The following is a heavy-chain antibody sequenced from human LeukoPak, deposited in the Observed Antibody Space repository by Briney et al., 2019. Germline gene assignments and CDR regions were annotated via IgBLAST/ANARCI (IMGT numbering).Heavy chain of an antibody. Sequence: GGSLRLSCTASELFFSSQWMTWIRQAPGKGLEWVANINQDGSEKYYVDSLKGRFTISRDNAKNSLYLQMNSLRAEDTALYYLEKDNSGGLGPDPFDIWGQGKMVPVFS. V-gene: IGHV3-7*03. CDR1: ELFFSSQW. J-gene: IGHJ3*02. CDR2: INQDGSEK. D-gene: IGHD2-15*01. CDR3: EKDNSGGLGPDPFDI.